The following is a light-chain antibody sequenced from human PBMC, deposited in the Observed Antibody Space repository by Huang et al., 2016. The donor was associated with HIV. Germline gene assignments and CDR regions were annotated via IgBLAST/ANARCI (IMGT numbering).Light chain of an antibody. CDR2: DAS. Sequence: DIQMTQSPSSLSASVGDRVTITCQASQDISNYLNWYQQKPGKAPKLLIYDASNLETGVPSRFSGSGSGTDFTFTINSLQPEDIPTYYCQQYDSPLYTFGQGTKLEIK. V-gene: IGKV1-33*01. CDR3: QQYDSPLYT. J-gene: IGKJ2*01. CDR1: QDISNY.